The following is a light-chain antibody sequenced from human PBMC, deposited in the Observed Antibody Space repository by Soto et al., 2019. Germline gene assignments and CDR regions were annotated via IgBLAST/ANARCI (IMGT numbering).Light chain of an antibody. CDR1: QDISNY. J-gene: IGKJ4*01. CDR2: HTS. CDR3: QQYDRVLPV. V-gene: IGKV1-33*01. Sequence: DIQMTQSPSSLSASVGDRVTITCQASQDISNYLNWYQQKPGKAPKLLIQHTSILETGVPSRFSGSGSGTDFTFTISSLQPEDIGTYYCQQYDRVLPVFGGGTKLEI.